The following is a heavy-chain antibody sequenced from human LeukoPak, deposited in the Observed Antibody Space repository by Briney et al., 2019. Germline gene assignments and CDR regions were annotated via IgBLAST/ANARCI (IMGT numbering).Heavy chain of an antibody. CDR3: AAVAGLGNAFDI. V-gene: IGHV1-2*02. D-gene: IGHD6-19*01. J-gene: IGHJ3*02. CDR2: TNPNSGGT. CDR1: GYTFTGYY. Sequence: ASVKVSCKASGYTFTGYYMHWVRQAPGQGLEWMGWTNPNSGGTNYAQKFQGRVTMTRDTSISTAYMELSRLRSDDTAVYYCAAVAGLGNAFDIWGQGTMVTVSS.